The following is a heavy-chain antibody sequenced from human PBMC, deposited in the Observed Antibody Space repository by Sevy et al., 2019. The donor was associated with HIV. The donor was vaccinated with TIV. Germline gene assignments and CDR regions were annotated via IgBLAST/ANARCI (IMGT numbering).Heavy chain of an antibody. CDR3: VRAIGAAGSY. Sequence: GGSLRLSCEASGFTFSSYWMSWVRQAPGKGLEWVANITEDGSEKYYVESVKGRLTISRDNAKNSVYQQMNSLRAEDAALYYCVRAIGAAGSYWGQGTLVTVSS. V-gene: IGHV3-7*01. CDR1: GFTFSSYW. CDR2: ITEDGSEK. D-gene: IGHD6-13*01. J-gene: IGHJ4*02.